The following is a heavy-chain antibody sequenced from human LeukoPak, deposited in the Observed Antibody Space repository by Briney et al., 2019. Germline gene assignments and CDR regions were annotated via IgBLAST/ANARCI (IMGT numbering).Heavy chain of an antibody. Sequence: PSETLSLTCTVSGGSISSYYWSWIRQPPGKGLEWIGYIYYSGSTNYNPSLKSRVTISVDTSKNQFSLKLSSVTAADTAVYYCARLRGKPWVPAAAYTDYWGQGTLVTVSS. CDR1: GGSISSYY. J-gene: IGHJ4*02. D-gene: IGHD2-2*01. CDR2: IYYSGST. CDR3: ARLRGKPWVPAAAYTDY. V-gene: IGHV4-59*12.